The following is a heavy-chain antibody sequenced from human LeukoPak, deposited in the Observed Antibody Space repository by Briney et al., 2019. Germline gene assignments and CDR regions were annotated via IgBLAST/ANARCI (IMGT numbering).Heavy chain of an antibody. CDR3: ARLYGSGSYYIDY. Sequence: SETLSLTCTVSGGSISSYYWSWIRQPPGKGLEWIGYIYYSGSTNYNPSLKSRVTISVDTSKNQFSLKLSSVTAADTAVYYCARLYGSGSYYIDYWGQGALVTVSS. D-gene: IGHD3-10*01. CDR2: IYYSGST. CDR1: GGSISSYY. V-gene: IGHV4-59*01. J-gene: IGHJ4*02.